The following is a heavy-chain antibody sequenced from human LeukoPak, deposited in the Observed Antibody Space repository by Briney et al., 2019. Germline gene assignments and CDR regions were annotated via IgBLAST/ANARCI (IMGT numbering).Heavy chain of an antibody. D-gene: IGHD2-21*02. CDR2: ILPNFGTA. V-gene: IGHV1-69*01. CDR1: GGTFSSYA. Sequence: GSSVKVSCKASGGTFSSYAISWVRQAPGQGLEWMGGILPNFGTANYAQKFQGRVTITADESTSTAYMELSSLRSEDTAVYYCARGTPSPRLSLNQYYFDYWGQGTLVTVSS. J-gene: IGHJ4*02. CDR3: ARGTPSPRLSLNQYYFDY.